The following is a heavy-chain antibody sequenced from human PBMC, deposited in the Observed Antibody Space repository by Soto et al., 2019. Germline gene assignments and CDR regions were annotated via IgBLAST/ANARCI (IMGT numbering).Heavy chain of an antibody. Sequence: GGSLRLSCAASGVTFNNYAMTWVRQTPGKGLEWVSCINGRGATTEYTDSVKGRFTISRDNSRNTLFLQMTSLRAEDKATHFSARDLNKDYHVRRAFWAHWGLGTRVSVSS. CDR2: INGRGATT. J-gene: IGHJ4*02. D-gene: IGHD3-10*02. CDR1: GVTFNNYA. CDR3: ARDLNKDYHVRRAFWAH. V-gene: IGHV3-23*01.